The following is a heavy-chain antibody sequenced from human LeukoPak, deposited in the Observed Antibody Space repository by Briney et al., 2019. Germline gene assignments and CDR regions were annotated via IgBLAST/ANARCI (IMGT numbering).Heavy chain of an antibody. D-gene: IGHD1-7*01. CDR2: VTPGYNT. Sequence: GGSLRLSCAASGFTFTSHVMEWVRQVPGKGLEFVSGVTPGYNTHYADSVKGRFYISRENSKNTLYLQMDYLTTEDMGVYHCARSRLGTRGNYSPFDYWGQGTLVTVSS. CDR1: GFTFTSHV. CDR3: ARSRLGTRGNYSPFDY. V-gene: IGHV3-64*02. J-gene: IGHJ4*02.